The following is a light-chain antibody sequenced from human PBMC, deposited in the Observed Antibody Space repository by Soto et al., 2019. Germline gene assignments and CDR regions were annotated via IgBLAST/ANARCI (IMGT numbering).Light chain of an antibody. J-gene: IGLJ1*01. CDR3: SSYTTSSTLV. Sequence: QSALTQPASVSGSPGQSIAISCTGTSSDVGGYNFVSWFQQHPGKAPKLMIFEVTSRPSGVSNRFSGSKSGNTASLTISGLQPEDDADYYCSSYTTSSTLVFGTGTKVTVL. V-gene: IGLV2-14*03. CDR1: SSDVGGYNF. CDR2: EVT.